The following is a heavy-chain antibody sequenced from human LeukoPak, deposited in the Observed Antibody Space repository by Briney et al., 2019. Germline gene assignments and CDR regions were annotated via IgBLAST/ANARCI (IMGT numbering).Heavy chain of an antibody. CDR2: IIPIFGTA. Sequence: ASVKVSCKASGGTFSSYAISWVRQAPGQGLEWMGGIIPIFGTANYAQKFQGRVTITADESTSTAYMELSSLRSEDTAVYYCARSSDSRVYYYYYYMDVWGKGTTVTVSS. V-gene: IGHV1-69*13. CDR3: ARSSDSRVYYYYYYMDV. CDR1: GGTFSSYA. J-gene: IGHJ6*03.